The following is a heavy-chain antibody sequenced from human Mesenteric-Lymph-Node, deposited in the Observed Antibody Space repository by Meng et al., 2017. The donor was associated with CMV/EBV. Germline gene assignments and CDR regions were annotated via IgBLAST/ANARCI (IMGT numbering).Heavy chain of an antibody. V-gene: IGHV4-30-4*08. D-gene: IGHD6-25*01. CDR3: VRGGDAAGAAWYYFDY. CDR1: GGSISSGGYY. J-gene: IGHJ4*02. Sequence: SETLSLTCTVSGGSISSGGYYWSWIRQSPGKALEWIGYIYYSGTTFYNPSLKGRVTISIDTSKSHFSLKLSSVIAADTAMYYCVRGGDAAGAAWYYFDYWGQGTLVTVSS. CDR2: IYYSGTT.